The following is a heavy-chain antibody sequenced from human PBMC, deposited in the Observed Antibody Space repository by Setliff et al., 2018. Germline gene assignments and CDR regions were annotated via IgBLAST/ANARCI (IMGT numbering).Heavy chain of an antibody. Sequence: SETLSLTCTVSGGSISVYYWTWFRQPPGKGLEWIGYISSGSTNYNPSLKSRVTISVDTSKNQFSLKLSSVTAADTAVYYCASSRDYNFWSGYYSPLDYWGQGTLVTVSS. CDR1: GGSISVYY. CDR3: ASSRDYNFWSGYYSPLDY. D-gene: IGHD3-3*01. CDR2: ISSGST. V-gene: IGHV4-59*12. J-gene: IGHJ4*02.